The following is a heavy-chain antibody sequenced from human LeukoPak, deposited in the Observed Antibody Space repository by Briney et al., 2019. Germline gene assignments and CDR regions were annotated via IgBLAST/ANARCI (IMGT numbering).Heavy chain of an antibody. CDR2: ISGSGGST. CDR1: GFTFSTYA. Sequence: HPGGSLRLSCAASGFTFSTYAVSWVRQAPGKGLEWVSSISGSGGSTSYADSVKGRFTISRDNSQNTLYLQMNSLRAEDTAIYYCARVAGTKCFDYWGQGTLVTVSS. V-gene: IGHV3-23*01. CDR3: ARVAGTKCFDY. D-gene: IGHD6-19*01. J-gene: IGHJ4*02.